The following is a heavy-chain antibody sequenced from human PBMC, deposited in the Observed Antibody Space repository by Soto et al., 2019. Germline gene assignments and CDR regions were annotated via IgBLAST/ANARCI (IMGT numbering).Heavy chain of an antibody. D-gene: IGHD6-19*01. Sequence: PVGSLRLSCAASGFTLSSYAMSWVRQAPGKGLEWVSAISGSGGSTYYADSVKGRFTISRDNSKNTLYLQMDSLRAEDTAVYYCAKDRSSSGWTLPGFWGQGTLVTVSS. J-gene: IGHJ4*02. CDR3: AKDRSSSGWTLPGF. CDR1: GFTLSSYA. V-gene: IGHV3-23*01. CDR2: ISGSGGST.